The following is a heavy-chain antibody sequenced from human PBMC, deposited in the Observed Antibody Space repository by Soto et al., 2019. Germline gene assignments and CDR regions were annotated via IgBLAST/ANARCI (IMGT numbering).Heavy chain of an antibody. D-gene: IGHD3-16*01. V-gene: IGHV1-8*01. J-gene: IGHJ6*02. Sequence: GASVKVSSKASGYTFSDFDINWLRQAAGQGPEWMGWMNAKSGDTFSAQRLQGKFNMTWDTSLSTAYMEVGSLTSDDAAIYYCARGNPFNYAGFDVWGQGTTVTVSS. CDR3: ARGNPFNYAGFDV. CDR2: MNAKSGDT. CDR1: GYTFSDFD.